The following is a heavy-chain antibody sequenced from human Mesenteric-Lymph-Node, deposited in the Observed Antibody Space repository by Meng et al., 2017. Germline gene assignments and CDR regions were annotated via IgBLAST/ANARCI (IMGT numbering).Heavy chain of an antibody. V-gene: IGHV1-2*02. CDR1: GYTFTDYY. D-gene: IGHD5-12*01. CDR3: ARSRWGRSSGYVLIDY. CDR2: ISPNGGGT. Sequence: ASVKVSCKASGYTFTDYYIHWIRQAPGQGLEWMGWISPNGGGTVYAQKFQGRVTMTSDTSINTAYMELSRLIFDDTAMYYCARSRWGRSSGYVLIDYWGQGTLVTVSS. J-gene: IGHJ4*02.